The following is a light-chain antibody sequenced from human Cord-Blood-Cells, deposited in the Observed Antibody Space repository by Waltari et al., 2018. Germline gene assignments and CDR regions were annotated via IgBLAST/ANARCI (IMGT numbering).Light chain of an antibody. CDR3: CSDAGSYV. Sequence: QSALTQPRSVSGSPGQSVTISCTGTSSAVGGYNYVSWYQQHPGKAPKLMIYDVSKRPSGVPDRFSGSKSGNTASLTISGLQAEDEADYYCCSDAGSYVFGTGTKVTVL. J-gene: IGLJ1*01. CDR2: DVS. CDR1: SSAVGGYNY. V-gene: IGLV2-11*01.